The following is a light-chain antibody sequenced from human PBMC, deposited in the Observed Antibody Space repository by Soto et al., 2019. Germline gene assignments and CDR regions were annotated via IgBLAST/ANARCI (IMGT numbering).Light chain of an antibody. Sequence: QSALTQPASVSESPGQSITISCTGTSSDVGGYKFVSWYQQHPGRAPKLMIYDVSSRPSGVSNRFSGSKSGNTASLTISGLQAEDEADYYCSSYTTSSTLVFGGGTQLTVL. CDR2: DVS. CDR3: SSYTTSSTLV. J-gene: IGLJ2*01. CDR1: SSDVGGYKF. V-gene: IGLV2-14*01.